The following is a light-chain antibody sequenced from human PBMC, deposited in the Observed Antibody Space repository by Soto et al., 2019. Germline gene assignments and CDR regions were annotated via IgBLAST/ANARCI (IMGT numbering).Light chain of an antibody. CDR2: DAS. J-gene: IGKJ4*01. Sequence: EVVLTQSPATLSLSPGERATLSCRASESIGNYLAWYQQKLGQAPKLLIYDASHRAIGIPGRFSGDGSGTAFTLPISSLGPEDFAVYYCQWRSDWPPRLTFGGGTKVEIK. V-gene: IGKV3-11*01. CDR3: QWRSDWPPRLT. CDR1: ESIGNY.